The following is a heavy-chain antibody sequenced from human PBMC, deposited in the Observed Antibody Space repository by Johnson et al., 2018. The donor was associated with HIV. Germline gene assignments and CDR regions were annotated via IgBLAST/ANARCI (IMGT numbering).Heavy chain of an antibody. J-gene: IGHJ3*02. CDR2: IKQDGSEK. Sequence: VQLVESGGGLVQSGGSLRLSCAASGFTFSSYWMSWVRQAPGKGLEWVANIKQDGSEKYYVDSVKGRCTISRDNAKNSLYLQMNSLRAEDTAVYYCARGDDSSAWGAFDIWGQGTMVTVSS. V-gene: IGHV3-7*01. CDR3: ARGDDSSAWGAFDI. D-gene: IGHD3-22*01. CDR1: GFTFSSYW.